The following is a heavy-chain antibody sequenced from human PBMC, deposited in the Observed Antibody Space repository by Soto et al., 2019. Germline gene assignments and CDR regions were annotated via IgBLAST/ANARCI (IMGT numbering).Heavy chain of an antibody. Sequence: QVQLVQSGAEVKKPGSSVKVSCKASGGTFSSYAISWVRQAPGQGLEWMGGIIPICGTATYAQKFQGRVTITADESTSTAYMEPSRLRSEDTAVYYCASWPGVEGSGGIGYGMDVWGQGTTVTV. D-gene: IGHD6-19*01. J-gene: IGHJ6*02. CDR1: GGTFSSYA. V-gene: IGHV1-69*12. CDR3: ASWPGVEGSGGIGYGMDV. CDR2: IIPICGTA.